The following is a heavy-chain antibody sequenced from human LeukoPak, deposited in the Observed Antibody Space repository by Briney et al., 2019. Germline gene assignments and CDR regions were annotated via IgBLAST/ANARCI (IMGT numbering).Heavy chain of an antibody. CDR1: GVSISSYY. D-gene: IGHD6-6*01. CDR3: ARDSSQEGFDY. J-gene: IGHJ4*02. CDR2: IYNSGST. Sequence: SETLSLTCTVSGVSISSYYWSWIRQPPGRGLEWIGYIYNSGSTNYNPSLKSRVTISVYTSKNQFSLKLSSVTAADTAVYYCARDSSQEGFDYWGQGTLVTVSS. V-gene: IGHV4-59*01.